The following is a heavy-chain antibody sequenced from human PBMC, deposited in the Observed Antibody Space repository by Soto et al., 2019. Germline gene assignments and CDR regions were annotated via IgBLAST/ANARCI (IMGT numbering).Heavy chain of an antibody. V-gene: IGHV3-43*01. Sequence: EVQLVESGGVVVQPGGSLRLSCAASGFSFDAYSMHWIRQIPGKGLEWVSLITSDGGTTYYADSVKGRVAISRDNSKRSLFLHLTSLRPEATPCYYFAKDRSIRSTDKDVADGGQGTLVTVSS. J-gene: IGHJ4*02. CDR1: GFSFDAYS. CDR3: AKDRSIRSTDKDVAD. D-gene: IGHD2-15*01. CDR2: ITSDGGTT.